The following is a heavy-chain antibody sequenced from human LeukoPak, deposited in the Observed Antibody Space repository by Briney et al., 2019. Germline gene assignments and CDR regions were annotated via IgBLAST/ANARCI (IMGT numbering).Heavy chain of an antibody. D-gene: IGHD3-10*01. CDR2: INWNGGST. CDR1: GFIFDNYG. J-gene: IGHJ5*01. V-gene: IGHV3-20*01. CDR3: ARMSSGSYYYNWFDS. Sequence: GGSLRLSCAVSGFIFDNYGMSWVRQVPGKGLEWVSGINWNGGSTDYADSVKGRFTISRDNAKNSLYLQMNSLRVEDTALYHCARMSSGSYYYNWFDSWGRGTLVAVSS.